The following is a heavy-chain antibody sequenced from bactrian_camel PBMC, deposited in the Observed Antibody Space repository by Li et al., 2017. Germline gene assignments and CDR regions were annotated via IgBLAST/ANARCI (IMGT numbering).Heavy chain of an antibody. CDR2: IDTDGST. Sequence: CAAAGYIDSTYCMGWFRQAPGKEREGVAAIDTDGSTRYADSVKGRFTISMDNAKNTLYPQMNSLRPEDTAMYYCAAALRWVGCPTDPHFPYWGQGTQVTVS. J-gene: IGHJ4*01. CDR1: GYIDSTYC. CDR3: AAALRWVGCPTDPHFPY. V-gene: IGHV3S53*01. D-gene: IGHD5*01.